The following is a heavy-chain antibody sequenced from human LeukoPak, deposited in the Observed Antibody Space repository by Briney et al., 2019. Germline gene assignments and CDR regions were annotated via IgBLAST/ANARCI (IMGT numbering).Heavy chain of an antibody. J-gene: IGHJ4*02. CDR3: ARDREDYDSSGSY. Sequence: GGSLRLSCAASGFTFSSYAMSWVRQAPGKGLEWVSSISSSSSYIYYADSVKGRFTISRDNAKNSLYLQMNSLRAEDTAVYYCARDREDYDSSGSYWGQGTLVTVSS. CDR2: ISSSSSYI. V-gene: IGHV3-21*01. CDR1: GFTFSSYA. D-gene: IGHD3-22*01.